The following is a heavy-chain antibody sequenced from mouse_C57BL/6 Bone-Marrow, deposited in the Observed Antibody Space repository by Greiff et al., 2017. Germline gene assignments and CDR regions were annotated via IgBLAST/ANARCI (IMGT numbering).Heavy chain of an antibody. D-gene: IGHD2-12*01. CDR1: GFTFSSYA. CDR2: ISDGGSCT. J-gene: IGHJ2*01. Sequence: EVKLVESGGGLVKPGGSLKLSCAASGFTFSSYAMSWVRQTPEKRLEWVATISDGGSCTYYPDNVKGRLTISRDNAKINLYLQVGHLKSEDTAMCYCARVTIVRFDDWGQGTTLTVSS. V-gene: IGHV5-4*03. CDR3: ARVTIVRFDD.